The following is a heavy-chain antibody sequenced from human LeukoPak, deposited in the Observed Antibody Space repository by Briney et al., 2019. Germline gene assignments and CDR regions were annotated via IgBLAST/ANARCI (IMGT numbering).Heavy chain of an antibody. CDR3: AKGNSIAVSDFFDY. CDR2: ISWDGDNT. J-gene: IGHJ4*02. V-gene: IGHV3-43*01. D-gene: IGHD6-19*01. Sequence: QPGGSLRLSCAASGFTFDDYTMSWVRQAPGKGLEWVALISWDGDNTYYADSVKGRFTISRDNSKNSLYLQMNSLRTEDTALYYCAKGNSIAVSDFFDYWGQGTLVTVSS. CDR1: GFTFDDYT.